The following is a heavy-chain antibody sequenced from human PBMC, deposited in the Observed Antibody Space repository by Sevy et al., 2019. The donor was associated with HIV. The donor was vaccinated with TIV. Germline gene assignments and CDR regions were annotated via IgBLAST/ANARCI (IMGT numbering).Heavy chain of an antibody. CDR3: AREVVRGVIIPPPAFDY. CDR2: IYTSGST. D-gene: IGHD3-10*01. V-gene: IGHV4-4*07. J-gene: IGHJ4*02. CDR1: GGSISSYY. Sequence: SETLSLTRTVSGGSISSYYWSWIRQPAGKGLEWIGRIYTSGSTNYNPSLKSRVTMSVDTSKNQFSLKLSSVTAADTAVYYCAREVVRGVIIPPPAFDYWGQGTLVTVSS.